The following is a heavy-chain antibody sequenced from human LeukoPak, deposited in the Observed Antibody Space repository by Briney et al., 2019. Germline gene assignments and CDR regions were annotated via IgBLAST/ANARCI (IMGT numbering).Heavy chain of an antibody. CDR3: ARDNIAAAGTHFDY. CDR2: IYTSEST. J-gene: IGHJ4*02. Sequence: SETLSLTCTVSGGSISSYYWSWIRQPAGKGLEWIGRIYTSESTNYNPSLKSRVTMSVDTSKNQFSLKLSSVTAADTAVYYCARDNIAAAGTHFDYWGQGTLVTVSS. CDR1: GGSISSYY. V-gene: IGHV4-4*07. D-gene: IGHD6-13*01.